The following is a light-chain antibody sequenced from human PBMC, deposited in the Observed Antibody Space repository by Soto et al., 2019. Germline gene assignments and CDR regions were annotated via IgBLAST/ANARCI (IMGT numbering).Light chain of an antibody. CDR2: AAS. J-gene: IGKJ1*01. Sequence: DIQMTQSPSSLSASVGDRVTITCRASQSISTYLNWYQQKAGEAPNLLIYAASSLQSGVPSRFSGSGSGTDFTLTISSLQPEDFATYYCQQSYSTPWTFGQGTKVDI. CDR3: QQSYSTPWT. CDR1: QSISTY. V-gene: IGKV1-39*01.